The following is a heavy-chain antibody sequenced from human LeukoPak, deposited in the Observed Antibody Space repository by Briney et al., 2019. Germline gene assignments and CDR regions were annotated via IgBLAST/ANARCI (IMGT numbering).Heavy chain of an antibody. CDR2: VSTYSGHT. CDR3: ARVGSAWYKHFDY. Sequence: APVKVSCKASGYTFTSYGFTWVRQAPGQGLEWMGWVSTYSGHTDYAQILQGRVTMTTDTSTSTAYLELRSLRCDDTAVYYCARVGSAWYKHFDYWGQGTLVTVSS. J-gene: IGHJ4*02. D-gene: IGHD6-13*01. V-gene: IGHV1-18*01. CDR1: GYTFTSYG.